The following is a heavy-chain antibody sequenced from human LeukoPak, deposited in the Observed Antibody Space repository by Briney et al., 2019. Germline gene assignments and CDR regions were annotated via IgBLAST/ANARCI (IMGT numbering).Heavy chain of an antibody. CDR2: IYYNGST. D-gene: IGHD6-13*01. CDR1: GGSISSGGYY. Sequence: SQTLSLTCSVSGGSISSGGYYWSWIRQHPGKGLEWIGYIYYNGSTFYSPSLKSRVTISLDTSKNQFSLKLRSVTAADTAVFYCARRPGIFDIWGQGTMVTVSS. CDR3: ARRPGIFDI. V-gene: IGHV4-31*03. J-gene: IGHJ3*02.